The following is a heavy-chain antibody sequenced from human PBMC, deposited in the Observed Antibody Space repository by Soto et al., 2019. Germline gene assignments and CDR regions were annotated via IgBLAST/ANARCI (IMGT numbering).Heavy chain of an antibody. CDR3: ARERGAANILVVAGTLDV. J-gene: IGHJ3*01. D-gene: IGHD2-21*01. CDR1: GGTFSSSA. Sequence: QVQLVQSGAEVKTPGSSVKVSCKASGGTFSSSAISWVRQDPGQGLEWMGGIIAILGKANYAEKLQGGGTRTADESTSTAYMELSSLRSEDSAVYYCARERGAANILVVAGTLDVGGQGPMDTVPS. V-gene: IGHV1-69*01. CDR2: IIAILGKA.